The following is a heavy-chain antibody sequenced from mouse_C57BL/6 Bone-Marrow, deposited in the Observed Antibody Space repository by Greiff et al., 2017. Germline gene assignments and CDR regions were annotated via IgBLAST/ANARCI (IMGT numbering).Heavy chain of an antibody. Sequence: QVQLQQSGPELAKPGASVTISCKASGYAFSSSWMNWVKQRPGKGLEWIGRIYPGDGDTNYNGKFKGKATLTADKSSSPAYMQLSSLTYADAAVYVCARNRRLFAYWGQGTLVTVSA. CDR1: GYAFSSSW. CDR3: ARNRRLFAY. J-gene: IGHJ3*01. CDR2: IYPGDGDT. V-gene: IGHV1-82*01.